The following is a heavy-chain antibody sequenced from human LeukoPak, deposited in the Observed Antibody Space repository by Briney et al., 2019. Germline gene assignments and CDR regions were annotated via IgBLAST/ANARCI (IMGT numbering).Heavy chain of an antibody. D-gene: IGHD1-1*01. V-gene: IGHV3-33*08. Sequence: GGSLRLSCSASGFTFGSYAMQWVRQAPGKGLEWVAVIWYDGSNKHYADSVKGRFTISRDNSKNTLYLQMNSLRAEDTAVYYCARDGNWKSFFDYWGQGTLVTVSS. CDR2: IWYDGSNK. J-gene: IGHJ4*02. CDR1: GFTFGSYA. CDR3: ARDGNWKSFFDY.